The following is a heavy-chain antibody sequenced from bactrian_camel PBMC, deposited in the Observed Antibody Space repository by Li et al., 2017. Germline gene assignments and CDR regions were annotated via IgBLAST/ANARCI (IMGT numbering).Heavy chain of an antibody. CDR3: VGTGREVCRLLELGLDSENNY. CDR1: GFTFSNYW. J-gene: IGHJ4*01. V-gene: IGHV3S25*01. Sequence: QLVESGGGLVQPGGSLRLSCAASGFTFSNYWTYWVRQAPGKGLEWVSTINSAGGSTYYADSVKGRFTISRDNAKNAVYLQMNNLKPEDTGNYHCVGTGREVCRLLELGLDSENNYWGQGTQVTVS. D-gene: IGHD1*01. CDR2: INSAGGST.